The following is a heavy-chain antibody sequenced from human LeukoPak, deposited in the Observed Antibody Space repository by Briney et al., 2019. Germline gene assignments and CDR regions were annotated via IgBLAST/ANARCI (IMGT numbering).Heavy chain of an antibody. V-gene: IGHV1-69*05. D-gene: IGHD2-15*01. J-gene: IGHJ4*02. Sequence: ASVKVSCKASGGTFSSYAISWVRQAPGQGLEWMGGIIPIFGTANYAQKFQGRVTITTDESTSTAYMELSSLRSEDTAVCYCARANCSGGSCYTFDYWGQGTLVTVSS. CDR3: ARANCSGGSCYTFDY. CDR2: IIPIFGTA. CDR1: GGTFSSYA.